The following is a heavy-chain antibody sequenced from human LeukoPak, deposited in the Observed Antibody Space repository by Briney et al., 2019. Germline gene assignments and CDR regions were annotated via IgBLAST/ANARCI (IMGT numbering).Heavy chain of an antibody. V-gene: IGHV4-4*02. CDR1: GFTLSNAW. Sequence: GSLRLSCAASGFTLSNAWMSWVRQPPGKGLEWIGEIYHSGSTNYNPSLKSRVTISVDKSKNQFSLKLSSVTAADTAVYYCARDQGYYDSSGYPAPYAFDIWGQGTMVTVSS. CDR2: IYHSGST. D-gene: IGHD3-22*01. J-gene: IGHJ3*02. CDR3: ARDQGYYDSSGYPAPYAFDI.